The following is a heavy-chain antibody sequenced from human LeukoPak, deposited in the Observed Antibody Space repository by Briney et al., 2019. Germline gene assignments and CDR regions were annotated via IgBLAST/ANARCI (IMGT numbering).Heavy chain of an antibody. CDR2: IYYSGST. D-gene: IGHD6-19*01. J-gene: IGHJ4*02. CDR1: GGSASSGSYH. CDR3: ARVRDSSGWGFDY. Sequence: SETLSLTCTVSGGSASSGSYHWSWIRQPPGKGLEWIGYIYYSGSTNYNPSLKSRVTISVDTSKNQFSLKLSSVTAADTAVYYCARVRDSSGWGFDYWGQGTLVTVSS. V-gene: IGHV4-61*01.